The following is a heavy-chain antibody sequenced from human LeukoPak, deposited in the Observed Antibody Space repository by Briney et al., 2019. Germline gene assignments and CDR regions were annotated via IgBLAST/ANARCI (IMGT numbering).Heavy chain of an antibody. CDR3: ARARIQLGFDY. Sequence: GGSLRLSCAASGFTFSSYWMHWVRQAPGEGLVWVSRINSDGSSTSYADSVKGRFTISRDNAKNTLYLQMNSLRAEDTAVYYCARARIQLGFDYWGQGTLVTVSS. D-gene: IGHD5-18*01. V-gene: IGHV3-74*01. CDR2: INSDGSST. CDR1: GFTFSSYW. J-gene: IGHJ4*02.